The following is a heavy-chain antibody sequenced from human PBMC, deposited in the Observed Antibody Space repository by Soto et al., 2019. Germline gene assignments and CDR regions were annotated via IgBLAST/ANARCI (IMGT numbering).Heavy chain of an antibody. CDR2: ISNNGTTI. Sequence: AGGSLRLSCAASGFTFSDYYMTWIRQAPGKGLEWVSYISNNGTTIYYADSVKGRFTISRDNAKNSLYLQMNSLRAEDTAVYYCARQYLYGPNWGQGTLVTVSS. D-gene: IGHD2-2*01. CDR1: GFTFSDYY. CDR3: ARQYLYGPN. V-gene: IGHV3-11*01. J-gene: IGHJ4*02.